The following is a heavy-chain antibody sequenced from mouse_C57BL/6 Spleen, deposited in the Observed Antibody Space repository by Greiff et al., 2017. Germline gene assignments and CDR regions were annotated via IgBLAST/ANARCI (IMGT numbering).Heavy chain of an antibody. V-gene: IGHV1-52*01. CDR1: GYTFTSYW. D-gene: IGHD2-3*01. Sequence: QVQLQQPGAELVRPGSSVKLSCKASGYTFTSYWMHWVKQRPIQGLEWIGNIDPSDSETHYNQKFKDKATLTVDKSSSTAYMQRSSLTSEDSAVYYCARYDGYYEDAMDYWGQGTSVTVSS. J-gene: IGHJ4*01. CDR3: ARYDGYYEDAMDY. CDR2: IDPSDSET.